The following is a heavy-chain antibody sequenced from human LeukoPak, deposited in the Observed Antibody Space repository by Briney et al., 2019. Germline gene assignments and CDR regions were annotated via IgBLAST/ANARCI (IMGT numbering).Heavy chain of an antibody. D-gene: IGHD6-13*01. CDR2: INHSGST. J-gene: IGHJ4*02. Sequence: SETLSLTCAVYGGSFSGYYWSWIRQPPRKGLEWIGEINHSGSTNYNPSLKSRVTISVDTSKNQLSLKLSSVTAADTAVYYCARGRKQQLVRRYYFDYWGQGTLVTVSS. V-gene: IGHV4-34*01. CDR1: GGSFSGYY. CDR3: ARGRKQQLVRRYYFDY.